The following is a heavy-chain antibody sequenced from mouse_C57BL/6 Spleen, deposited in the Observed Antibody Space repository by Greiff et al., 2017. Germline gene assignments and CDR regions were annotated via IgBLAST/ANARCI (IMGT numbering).Heavy chain of an antibody. CDR2: IYPTDSET. J-gene: IGHJ1*03. Sequence: QVQLQQPGAELVRPGSSVKLSCKASGYTFTSYWMDWVKQRPGQGLEWIGNIYPTDSETHYNQKFKDKATLTVDKSSSTAYMQLSSLTSEDSAVYYFARSVVRGYCDVWGTGTTVTVSS. CDR1: GYTFTSYW. D-gene: IGHD1-1*02. V-gene: IGHV1-61*01. CDR3: ARSVVRGYCDV.